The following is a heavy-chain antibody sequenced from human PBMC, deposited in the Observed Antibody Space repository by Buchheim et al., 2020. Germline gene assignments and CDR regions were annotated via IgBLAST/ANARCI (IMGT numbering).Heavy chain of an antibody. Sequence: QVQLQESGPGLVRPSETLSLTCTVSGGSVSSDDSYWTWIRQPPGEGLDWVGCIHHKGVTKYNPSLESRVTISVETSKNQVSLKLRSVTAADTAVYYCTRYSGSRGHFDDWGQGAL. V-gene: IGHV4-61*08. CDR1: GGSVSSDDSY. CDR2: IHHKGVT. J-gene: IGHJ4*02. CDR3: TRYSGSRGHFDD. D-gene: IGHD1-26*01.